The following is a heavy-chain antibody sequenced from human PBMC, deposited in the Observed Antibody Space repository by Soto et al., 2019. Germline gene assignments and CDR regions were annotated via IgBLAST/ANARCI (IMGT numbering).Heavy chain of an antibody. CDR3: ARRLGKHLGCFDF. J-gene: IGHJ4*02. V-gene: IGHV3-21*01. D-gene: IGHD6-19*01. CDR1: GFTLRDYT. CDR2: ISGGSKYI. Sequence: AYLRLSCVASGFTLRDYTMNWVRQVPGKGLEWISSISGGSKYIYYAESMKGRVTISRDNANNSLYLEMNSLRAEDTAVYYCARRLGKHLGCFDFWGPGTLVTVSS.